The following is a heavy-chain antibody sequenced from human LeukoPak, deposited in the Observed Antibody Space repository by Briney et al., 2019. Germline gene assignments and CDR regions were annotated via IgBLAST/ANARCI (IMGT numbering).Heavy chain of an antibody. CDR3: ARVRYDILTGYYDFDY. V-gene: IGHV4-34*01. D-gene: IGHD3-9*01. Sequence: SDTLSLTCAVYGGSFSVYDWSWIRQPRGKGLEWIGEVNHSGSTNYNPSLKSRVTISVDTSKNQFSLKLSSVTAADTAVYYCARVRYDILTGYYDFDYWGQGTLVTVSS. CDR2: VNHSGST. CDR1: GGSFSVYD. J-gene: IGHJ4*02.